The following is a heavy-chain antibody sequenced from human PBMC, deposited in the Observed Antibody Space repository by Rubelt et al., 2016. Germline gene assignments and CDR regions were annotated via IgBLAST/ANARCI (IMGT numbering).Heavy chain of an antibody. J-gene: IGHJ6*02. CDR2: IIPIFGTA. CDR3: ASPPYDILTGYDYYYGMDV. V-gene: IGHV1-69*06. Sequence: QVQLVQSGAEVKKPGSSVKVSCKASGGTFSSYAISWVRQAPGQGLEWMGGIIPIFGTANYAQKFQGRVTITADKSTGTAYMELGRLRSEDTAVYYCASPPYDILTGYDYYYGMDVWGQGTTVTVSS. CDR1: GGTFSSYA. D-gene: IGHD3-9*01.